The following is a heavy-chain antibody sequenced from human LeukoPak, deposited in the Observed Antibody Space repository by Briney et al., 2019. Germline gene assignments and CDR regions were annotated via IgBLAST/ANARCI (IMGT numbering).Heavy chain of an antibody. D-gene: IGHD3-16*01. V-gene: IGHV3-9*03. CDR3: AKSHEGGFDY. CDR1: GFTFDDYA. CDR2: ISWNSGSI. Sequence: GGSLRLSCAASGFTFDDYAMHWVRQAPGKGLEWVSGISWNSGSIGYADSVKGRFTISRDNAKNSLYLQMNSLRAEDMALYYCAKSHEGGFDYWGQGTLVTVSS. J-gene: IGHJ4*02.